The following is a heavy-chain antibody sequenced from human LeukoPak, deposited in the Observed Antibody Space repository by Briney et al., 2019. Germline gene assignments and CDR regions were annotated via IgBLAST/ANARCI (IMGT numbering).Heavy chain of an antibody. CDR2: INPNSGGT. CDR3: ARDDPQEGFDP. J-gene: IGHJ5*02. V-gene: IGHV1-2*04. CDR1: GYTFTGHY. Sequence: ASVKVSCKASGYTFTGHYIYWVRQAPGQGLEYMGWINPNSGGTNYAQKFQGWVTMTRDTSISIAYMELSRLRSDDTAVYYCARDDPQEGFDPWGQGTLVTVSS.